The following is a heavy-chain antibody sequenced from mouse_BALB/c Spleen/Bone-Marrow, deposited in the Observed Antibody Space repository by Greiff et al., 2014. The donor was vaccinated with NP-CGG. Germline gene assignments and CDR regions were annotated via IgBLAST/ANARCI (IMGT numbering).Heavy chain of an antibody. J-gene: IGHJ3*01. CDR3: ARSPVDRPIAY. CDR2: ISYDGSN. Sequence: EVQLQQSGPGLVKPSQSLSLTCSVTGYSITSGYYWNWIRQFPGNKLEWMGYISYDGSNNYNPSLKNRITINRDTSKNQFFLKLNPVTTEDTATYYCARSPVDRPIAYWGQGTLVTVSS. CDR1: GYSITSGYY. V-gene: IGHV3-6*02. D-gene: IGHD2-14*01.